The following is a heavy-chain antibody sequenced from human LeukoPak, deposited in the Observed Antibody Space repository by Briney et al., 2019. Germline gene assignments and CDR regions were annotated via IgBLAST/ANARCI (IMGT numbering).Heavy chain of an antibody. CDR1: GGSITDGDSF. J-gene: IGHJ4*02. V-gene: IGHV4-30-2*06. CDR3: ARENSGVGFDY. CDR2: IYHSGGT. D-gene: IGHD7-27*01. Sequence: PSETLSLTCTISGGSITDGDSFWSWIRLSPGRGLEYIGYIYHSGGTYYSPSLKSRVTMSLDTSKNQFSLKVNSVTTADTAVYYCARENSGVGFDYWGQGTLVTVSS.